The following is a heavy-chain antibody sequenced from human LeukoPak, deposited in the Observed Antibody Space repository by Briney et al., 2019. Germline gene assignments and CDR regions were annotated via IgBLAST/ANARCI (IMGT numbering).Heavy chain of an antibody. D-gene: IGHD3-22*01. CDR1: GGSISSGGHY. CDR2: IYYSGST. J-gene: IGHJ4*02. CDR3: ARCVHYDSSGYALYYFDY. Sequence: TLSLTCTVSGGSISSGGHYWSWLRQHPGTGLEWIGYIYYSGSTYYNPSFKSRVTISVDTSKNQFSLKLSSVTAADTAVYYCARCVHYDSSGYALYYFDYWGQGTLVTVSS. V-gene: IGHV4-31*03.